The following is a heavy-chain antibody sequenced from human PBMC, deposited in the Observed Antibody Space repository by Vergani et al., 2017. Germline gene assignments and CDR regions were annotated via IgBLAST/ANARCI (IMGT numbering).Heavy chain of an antibody. CDR1: GFTFDDYT. Sequence: EVQLVESGGVVVQPGGSLRLSCAASGFTFDDYTMHWVRQAPGKGLEWVSLISWDGGSTYYADSVKGRFTISRDNSKNSLYLQMNSLRTEDTALDYCAKDLYGSGDYYYYYYGMDVWGQGTTVTVSS. CDR3: AKDLYGSGDYYYYYYGMDV. V-gene: IGHV3-43*01. CDR2: ISWDGGST. J-gene: IGHJ6*02. D-gene: IGHD3-10*01.